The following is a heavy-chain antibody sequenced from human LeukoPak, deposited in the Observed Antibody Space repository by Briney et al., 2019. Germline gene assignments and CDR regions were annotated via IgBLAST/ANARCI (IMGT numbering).Heavy chain of an antibody. V-gene: IGHV3-48*04. J-gene: IGHJ4*02. Sequence: GGSLRLSCAASGFTFSIFTMGWVRQAPGKGLEWVSYISGSGSTIYYGDSLKGRFTISRDNANNSLYLQMNSLRVEDTAVYYCATLWDPVAGTTQPLLWGQGTLVTVSS. CDR1: GFTFSIFT. D-gene: IGHD6-19*01. CDR2: ISGSGSTI. CDR3: ATLWDPVAGTTQPLL.